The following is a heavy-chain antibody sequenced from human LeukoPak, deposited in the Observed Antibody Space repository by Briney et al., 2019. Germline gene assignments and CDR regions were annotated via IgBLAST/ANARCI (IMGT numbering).Heavy chain of an antibody. V-gene: IGHV3-23*01. CDR3: AKRYRFLEWLLEGFDY. CDR2: ISGSGGST. Sequence: GGSLRLSCAASGFTFSSYARSWVRQAPGKGLEWVSAISGSGGSTYYPDSVKGRFNIYRENSKNTLYLQMSSLRAEETAVYFCAKRYRFLEWLLEGFDYWGKGTLVTVSS. J-gene: IGHJ4*02. CDR1: GFTFSSYA. D-gene: IGHD3-3*01.